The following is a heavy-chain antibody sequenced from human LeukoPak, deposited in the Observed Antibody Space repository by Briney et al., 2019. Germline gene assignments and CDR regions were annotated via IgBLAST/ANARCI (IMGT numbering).Heavy chain of an antibody. Sequence: SETLSLTCTVSGGSISSYYWSWIRQPAGKGLEWIGRIYTSGSTNYNPSLKSRVTISVDKSKNQFSLKLSSVTAADTAVYYCARWAVLSSYFDYWGQGTLVTVSS. V-gene: IGHV4-4*07. J-gene: IGHJ4*02. CDR1: GGSISSYY. CDR2: IYTSGST. D-gene: IGHD3-3*02. CDR3: ARWAVLSSYFDY.